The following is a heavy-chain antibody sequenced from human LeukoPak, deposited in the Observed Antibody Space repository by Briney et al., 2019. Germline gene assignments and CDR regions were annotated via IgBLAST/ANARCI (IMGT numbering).Heavy chain of an antibody. J-gene: IGHJ4*02. CDR1: GYSFTSYW. Sequence: GESLKISYKGSGYSFTSYWIGWVRQMPGKGLEWMGIIYPGDSGTRYSPSFQGQVTISADKSISTAYLQWSSLKASDTAMYYCARHLPRADIVVVPAAMPDYWGQGTLVTVSS. CDR3: ARHLPRADIVVVPAAMPDY. V-gene: IGHV5-51*01. D-gene: IGHD2-2*01. CDR2: IYPGDSGT.